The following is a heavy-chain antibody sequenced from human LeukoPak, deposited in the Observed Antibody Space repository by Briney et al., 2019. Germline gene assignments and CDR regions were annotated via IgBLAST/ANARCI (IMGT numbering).Heavy chain of an antibody. V-gene: IGHV4-59*01. J-gene: IGHJ4*02. CDR1: GGSISTYY. CDR3: ARGPIDGDYISYFDY. CDR2: IYYSGST. D-gene: IGHD4-17*01. Sequence: SETLSLTCTVSGGSISTYYWSWIRQPPGKGLEWIGYIYYSGSTNYNPSLKSRVTISVDTSKNQFSLKLSSVTAADTAVYYCARGPIDGDYISYFDYWGQGTLVTVSS.